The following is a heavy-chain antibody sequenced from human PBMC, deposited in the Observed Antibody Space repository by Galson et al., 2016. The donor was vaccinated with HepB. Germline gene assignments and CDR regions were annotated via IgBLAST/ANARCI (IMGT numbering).Heavy chain of an antibody. CDR1: GFTFRSNA. CDR3: GRWYYDAS. J-gene: IGHJ3*01. D-gene: IGHD3-16*01. CDR2: LKISLERP. Sequence: SLRLSCAASGFTFRSNAMNWFRQAPGRGLSWVQRLKISLERPYYPASVKARLTNSRANSKNTFYLQRNSLRAEDTAIYYCGRWYYDASWGQGTMVTVS. V-gene: IGHV3-23*01.